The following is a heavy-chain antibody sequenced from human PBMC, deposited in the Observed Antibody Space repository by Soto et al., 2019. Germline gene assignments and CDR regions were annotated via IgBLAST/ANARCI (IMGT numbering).Heavy chain of an antibody. CDR3: AKEGWGLGYSYGY. D-gene: IGHD5-18*01. CDR2: ISGSGGST. J-gene: IGHJ4*02. Sequence: EVQLLESGGGLVQPGGSLRLSCAASGCTFSSYAMSWVRQAPGKGLEWVSAISGSGGSTYYADSVKGRFTISRDNSKNTLYLQMHSLRAEDTAVYYCAKEGWGLGYSYGYWGQGTLVTVSS. V-gene: IGHV3-23*01. CDR1: GCTFSSYA.